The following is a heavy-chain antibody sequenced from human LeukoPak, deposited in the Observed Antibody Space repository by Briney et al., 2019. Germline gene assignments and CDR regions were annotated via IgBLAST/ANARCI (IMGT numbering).Heavy chain of an antibody. CDR3: ARVGFAYYYDSSGYYPFDY. CDR1: GGSFSTYY. CDR2: ISHSGST. J-gene: IGHJ4*02. V-gene: IGHV4-34*01. Sequence: PSETLSLTCDVYGGSFSTYYWTWLRQPPGKGLEWIGEISHSGSTNYNPSLKSRVTISVDTSKNQFSLKLSSVTAADAAVYYCARVGFAYYYDSSGYYPFDYWGQGTLVTVSS. D-gene: IGHD3-22*01.